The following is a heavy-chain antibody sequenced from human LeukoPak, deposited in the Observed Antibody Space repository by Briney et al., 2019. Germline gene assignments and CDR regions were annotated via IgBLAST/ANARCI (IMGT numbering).Heavy chain of an antibody. CDR1: GFTFSDYY. J-gene: IGHJ3*02. Sequence: GGSLRLSCAASGFTFSDYYMSWIRQAPGKGLEWVSYISSSSSYTNYADSVKGRFTISRDNAKNSLYLQMNSLRVEDTAVYYCARTGATVTWVAFDIWGQGTMVTVSS. CDR2: ISSSSSYT. V-gene: IGHV3-11*03. D-gene: IGHD4-17*01. CDR3: ARTGATVTWVAFDI.